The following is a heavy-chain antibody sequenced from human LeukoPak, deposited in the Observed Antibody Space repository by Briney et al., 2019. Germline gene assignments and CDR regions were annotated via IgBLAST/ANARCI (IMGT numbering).Heavy chain of an antibody. J-gene: IGHJ4*02. Sequence: ASVKVSCKASGYSFTDYYMHWVRQAPGQGLEWMGWISAYNGNTNYAQKLQGRVTMTTDTSTSTAYMELRSLRSDDTAVYYCASLGATEPYFDYWGQGTLVTVSS. D-gene: IGHD1-26*01. CDR3: ASLGATEPYFDY. CDR2: ISAYNGNT. CDR1: GYSFTDYY. V-gene: IGHV1-18*01.